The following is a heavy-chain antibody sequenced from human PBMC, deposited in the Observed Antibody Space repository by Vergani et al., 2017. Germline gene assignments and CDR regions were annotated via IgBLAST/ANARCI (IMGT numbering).Heavy chain of an antibody. J-gene: IGHJ6*02. D-gene: IGHD3-3*01. CDR2: IFSNDAK. V-gene: IGHV2-26*01. CDR3: ARIRVTWADFWSEPNSYYYYGMDV. CDR1: GFSLSNARMG. Sequence: QVTLKESGPVLVKPTETPTLTCTVSGFSLSNARMGLSWIRQPPGKALEWLAHIFSNDAKSYSTSLKSRLTISKDTSKSQVVLTMTNMDPVDTATYYCARIRVTWADFWSEPNSYYYYGMDVWGQGTTVTVSS.